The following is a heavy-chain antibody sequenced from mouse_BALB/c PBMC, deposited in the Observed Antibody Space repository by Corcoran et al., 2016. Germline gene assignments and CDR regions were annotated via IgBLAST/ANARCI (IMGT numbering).Heavy chain of an antibody. V-gene: IGHV1S136*01. CDR1: GYTFTSYV. CDR3: ARERYFIPKNFDV. J-gene: IGHJ1*01. CDR2: INPYNDGT. Sequence: EVQLQQSGPELVKPGASVKMSCKASGYTFTSYVMHWVKQKPGQGLEWIGYINPYNDGTKYNEKFKGKATLTSDKSSSTAYMELSSLTSEDSAVYYCARERYFIPKNFDVWGAGTTVTVSS. D-gene: IGHD1-1*01.